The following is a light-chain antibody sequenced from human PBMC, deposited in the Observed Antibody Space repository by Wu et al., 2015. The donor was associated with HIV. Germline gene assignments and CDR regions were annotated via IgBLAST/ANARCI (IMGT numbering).Light chain of an antibody. J-gene: IGKJ3*01. CDR1: QSISSW. CDR2: KAS. V-gene: IGKV1-5*03. CDR3: QQYSDYPFT. Sequence: VGDRVTITCRASQSISSWLAWYQQKPGKAPNLLIYKASNLKSGVPSRFSGSGSGTEFTLTISSLQPDDSASYHCQQYSDYPFTFGPGTKVDIK.